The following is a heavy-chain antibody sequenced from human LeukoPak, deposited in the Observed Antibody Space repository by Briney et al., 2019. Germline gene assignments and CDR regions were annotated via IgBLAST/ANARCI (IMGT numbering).Heavy chain of an antibody. V-gene: IGHV4-59*01. J-gene: IGHJ4*02. CDR2: IYYSGST. CDR1: GGSISSYY. CDR3: ARGGCGRRDEGFDY. Sequence: SETLSLTCTVSGGSISSYYWSWIRQPPGKGLEWIGYIYYSGSTNYNPSLKSRVTISVDTSKNQFSLKLSSVTAADTAVYYCARGGCGRRDEGFDYWGQGTLVTVSS. D-gene: IGHD4/OR15-4a*01.